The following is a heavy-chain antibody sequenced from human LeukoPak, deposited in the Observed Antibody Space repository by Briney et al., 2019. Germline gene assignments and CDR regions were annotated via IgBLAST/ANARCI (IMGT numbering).Heavy chain of an antibody. CDR3: ASFYCSGGSCYQYYYYYYMDV. CDR2: IYYSGST. CDR1: GGSISSYY. Sequence: SGTLSLTCTVSGGSISSYYWSWIRQPPGKGLEWIGYIYYSGSTYYNPSLKSRVTISVDTSKNQFSLKLSSVTAADTAVYYCASFYCSGGSCYQYYYYYYMDVWGKGTTVTISS. J-gene: IGHJ6*03. V-gene: IGHV4-59*08. D-gene: IGHD2-15*01.